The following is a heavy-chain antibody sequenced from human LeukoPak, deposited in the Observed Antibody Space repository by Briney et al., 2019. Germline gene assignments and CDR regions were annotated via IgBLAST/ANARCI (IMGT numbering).Heavy chain of an antibody. CDR2: IYSGGST. D-gene: IGHD2-15*01. V-gene: IGHV3-53*01. Sequence: GGXLRLSCAASGFTFSSNYMSWVRQAPGKGLEWGSVIYSGGSTYYADSVKCPFTISRDNSKNTLYLQMNSLRAEDTAVYYCARDRYCSGGSCYPPGDWGQGTLVTVSS. CDR1: GFTFSSNY. J-gene: IGHJ4*02. CDR3: ARDRYCSGGSCYPPGD.